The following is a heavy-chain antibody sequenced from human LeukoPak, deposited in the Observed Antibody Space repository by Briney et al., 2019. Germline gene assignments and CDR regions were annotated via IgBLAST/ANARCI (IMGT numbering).Heavy chain of an antibody. V-gene: IGHV1-2*06. J-gene: IGHJ4*02. CDR1: GYTFTNYY. Sequence: ASVKVTCKASGYTFTNYYMHWVRQAPGQGLEWMGRINPNSGGTNYAQKFQGRVTMTRDTSISTAYMELSRLRSDNTAVYYCARDVGGSYSYDYWGQGTLVTVSS. D-gene: IGHD1-26*01. CDR2: INPNSGGT. CDR3: ARDVGGSYSYDY.